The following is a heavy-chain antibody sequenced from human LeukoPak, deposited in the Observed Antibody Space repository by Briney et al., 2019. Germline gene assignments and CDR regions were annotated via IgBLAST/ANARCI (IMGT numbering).Heavy chain of an antibody. V-gene: IGHV5-51*01. CDR2: IYPGDSDT. D-gene: IGHD6-13*01. Sequence: GESLKISCKGSGYSFTSYWIGWVRQMPGKGLEWMGIIYPGDSDTRYSPSFQGQVTISADKSISTAYLQWSSLKASDTAMYYCARRYSSSWYWYAFDIWGQGTMVTVSS. J-gene: IGHJ3*02. CDR1: GYSFTSYW. CDR3: ARRYSSSWYWYAFDI.